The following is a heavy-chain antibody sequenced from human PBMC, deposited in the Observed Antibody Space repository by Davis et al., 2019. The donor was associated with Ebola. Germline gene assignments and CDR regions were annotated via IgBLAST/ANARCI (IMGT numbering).Heavy chain of an antibody. CDR3: ARDARWSTFSDV. Sequence: MPSETLSLTCTLSGGSFSTHYWSWLRQPPGQGLEWIGNIFYSGTTNYNASLRSQLSFSIDTSKNQFSLRLRSVTAADTAVYYCARDARWSTFSDVWGQGITVTVSS. D-gene: IGHD5/OR15-5a*01. CDR2: IFYSGTT. V-gene: IGHV4-59*11. J-gene: IGHJ6*02. CDR1: GGSFSTHY.